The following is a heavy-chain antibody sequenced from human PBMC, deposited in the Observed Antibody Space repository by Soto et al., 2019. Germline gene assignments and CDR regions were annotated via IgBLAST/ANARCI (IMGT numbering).Heavy chain of an antibody. CDR1: GSTFSDYY. D-gene: IGHD3-22*01. V-gene: IGHV3-11*01. Sequence: GCLIPSCSVSGSTFSDYYMSWIRQAPGKGLEWVSYISSSGNIIYYADSVKGRFTISRDNAKNSLYLQMNSLRAEDTAVYYCERDLGYYASDGYFDYWGQGTLVTVYS. J-gene: IGHJ4*02. CDR3: ERDLGYYASDGYFDY. CDR2: ISSSGNII.